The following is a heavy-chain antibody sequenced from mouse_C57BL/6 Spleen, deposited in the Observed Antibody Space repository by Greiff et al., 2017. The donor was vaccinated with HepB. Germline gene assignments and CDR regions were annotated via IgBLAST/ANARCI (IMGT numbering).Heavy chain of an antibody. Sequence: EVNLVESVAELVRPGASVKLSCTASGFTIKNTYMHWVKQRPEQGLEWIGRIDPANGNTKYAPKFQGKATITADTSSNTAYLQLSSLTSEDTAIYYCARVYTGSSSYDMDYWGQGTTVTVSS. V-gene: IGHV14-3*01. CDR2: IDPANGNT. CDR3: ARVYTGSSSYDMDY. J-gene: IGHJ4*01. D-gene: IGHD1-1*01. CDR1: GFTIKNTY.